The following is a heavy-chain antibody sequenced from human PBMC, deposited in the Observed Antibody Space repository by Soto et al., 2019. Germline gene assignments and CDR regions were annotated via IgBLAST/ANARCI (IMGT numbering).Heavy chain of an antibody. Sequence: SETLSLTCTVSGGSISSYYWSWIRQPPGKGLEWIGYIYYSGSTNYNPSLKSRVTISVDTSKNQFSLKLSSVTAADTAVYYCASHYGDYGVKGDAFDIWGQGTMVTVSS. CDR2: IYYSGST. V-gene: IGHV4-59*01. CDR3: ASHYGDYGVKGDAFDI. J-gene: IGHJ3*02. CDR1: GGSISSYY. D-gene: IGHD4-17*01.